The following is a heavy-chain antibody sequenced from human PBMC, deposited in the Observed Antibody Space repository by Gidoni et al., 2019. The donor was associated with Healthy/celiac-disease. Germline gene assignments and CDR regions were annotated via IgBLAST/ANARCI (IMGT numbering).Heavy chain of an antibody. Sequence: EVQLVESGGGLVQPGGSLQLPCAASGFTFIGSAMHGVRQASGKGLEWVGRIRSKANSYATAYAASVKGRFTISRDDSKNTAYLQMNSLKTEDTAVYYCTSWGNCGGDCYYYDYWGQGTLVTVSS. CDR2: IRSKANSYAT. CDR1: GFTFIGSA. J-gene: IGHJ4*02. D-gene: IGHD2-21*02. CDR3: TSWGNCGGDCYYYDY. V-gene: IGHV3-73*01.